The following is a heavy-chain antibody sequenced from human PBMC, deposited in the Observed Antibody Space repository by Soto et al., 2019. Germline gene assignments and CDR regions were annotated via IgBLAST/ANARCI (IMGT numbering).Heavy chain of an antibody. Sequence: IRQPPGKVLEWIGEINHSGSTNYNPSLKSRVTISVDTSKNQFSMKLSSVTAADTAWYYCARAAPRSSSGGSCSSGRDSWGQGTLVTVSS. D-gene: IGHD2-15*01. J-gene: IGHJ4*02. CDR3: ARAAPRSSSGGSCSSGRDS. V-gene: IGHV4-34*01. CDR2: INHSGST.